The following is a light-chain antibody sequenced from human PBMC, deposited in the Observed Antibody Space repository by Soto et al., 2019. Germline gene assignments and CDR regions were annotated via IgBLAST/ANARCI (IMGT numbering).Light chain of an antibody. CDR2: DAS. J-gene: IGKJ2*01. CDR3: QQRSNWPPYT. Sequence: EIVLTQSPATLSLSPGERATLSCRASQSVRSYLAWYQQKPGQAPRLLIYDASSRATGIPARFSGSGSGTAFTLTISSLEPEDFAVYYCQQRSNWPPYTFGQGTKLEIK. V-gene: IGKV3-11*01. CDR1: QSVRSY.